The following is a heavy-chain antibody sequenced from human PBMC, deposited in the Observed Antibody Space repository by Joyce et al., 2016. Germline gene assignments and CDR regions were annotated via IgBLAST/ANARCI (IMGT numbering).Heavy chain of an antibody. D-gene: IGHD3-16*02. CDR1: GFTFSDRF. CDR3: AGANPYTRGAI. CDR2: IRNRANSDTT. J-gene: IGHJ3*02. Sequence: EVQLVESGGGLVQPEGSLRLSCAASGFTFSDRFMDWARQAPRKGLEWVGHIRNRANSDTTQYAASVKGRFTISRDDSKNSLYLQMNSLKIEDTAVYYCAGANPYTRGAIWGQGTMVTVSS. V-gene: IGHV3-72*01.